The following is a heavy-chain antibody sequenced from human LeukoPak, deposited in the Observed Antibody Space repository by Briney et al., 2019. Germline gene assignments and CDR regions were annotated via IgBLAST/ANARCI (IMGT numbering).Heavy chain of an antibody. CDR3: ARDGVPTTVTNVASPAVPFDY. D-gene: IGHD4-17*01. Sequence: GGSLRLSCAASGFTFSSYGMHWVRQAPGKGLEWVAVIWYDESNKYYADSVKGRFTISRDNSKNTLYLQMNSLRAEDTAVYYCARDGVPTTVTNVASPAVPFDYWGQGTLVTVSS. V-gene: IGHV3-33*01. J-gene: IGHJ4*02. CDR1: GFTFSSYG. CDR2: IWYDESNK.